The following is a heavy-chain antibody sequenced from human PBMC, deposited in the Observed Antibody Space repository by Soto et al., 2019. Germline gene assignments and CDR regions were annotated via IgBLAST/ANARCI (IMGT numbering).Heavy chain of an antibody. D-gene: IGHD3-9*01. CDR1: GGSISGYF. CDR3: ARGLRYLDWLSDY. Sequence: PSETLSLTCTVSGGSISGYFWSWIRQPPGKGLEWIGYIYSSGTTNYNPSLKSRVTISVHTSKNQFSLKLNSVTAADTAVYYCARGLRYLDWLSDYWGQGILVTVSS. CDR2: IYSSGTT. J-gene: IGHJ4*02. V-gene: IGHV4-59*01.